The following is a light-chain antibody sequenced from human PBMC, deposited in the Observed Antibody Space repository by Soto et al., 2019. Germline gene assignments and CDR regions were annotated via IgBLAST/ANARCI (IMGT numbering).Light chain of an antibody. J-gene: IGKJ2*01. V-gene: IGKV3-20*01. Sequence: EIVLTQSPGTLSLSPGERATLSCRASQSVSSSYLAWYQQKPGQAPRLLIYGASSRATGIPDRFSGSGSGPDFTLTISRLEPEDFAVYHCHQYGSSPRTFGQGTKLEIK. CDR1: QSVSSSY. CDR3: HQYGSSPRT. CDR2: GAS.